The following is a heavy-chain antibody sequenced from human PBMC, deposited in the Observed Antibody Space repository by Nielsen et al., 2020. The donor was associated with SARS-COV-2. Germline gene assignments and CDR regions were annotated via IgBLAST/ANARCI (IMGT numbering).Heavy chain of an antibody. D-gene: IGHD3-10*01. V-gene: IGHV1-69*13. J-gene: IGHJ6*03. CDR3: ARDRGYGPGSYYYYYMDV. Sequence: SVKVSCKASGGTFSSYAISWVRQAPGQGLEWMGGIIPIFGTANYAQKFQGRVTITADESTSTAYMELSSLRSEDTAVYYCARDRGYGPGSYYYYYMDVWGKGTTVTVSS. CDR2: IIPIFGTA. CDR1: GGTFSSYA.